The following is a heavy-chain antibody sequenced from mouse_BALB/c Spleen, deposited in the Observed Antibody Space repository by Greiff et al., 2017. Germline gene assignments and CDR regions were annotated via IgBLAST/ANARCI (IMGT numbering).Heavy chain of an antibody. CDR1: GFTFSSYG. Sequence: EVKLMESGGDLVKPGGSLKLSCAASGFTFSSYGMSWVRQTPDKRLEWVATISSGGSYTYYPDSVKGRFTISRDNAKNTLYLQMSSLKSEDTAMYYCARLSSYDYFDYWGQGTTLTVSS. D-gene: IGHD1-1*01. CDR2: ISSGGSYT. CDR3: ARLSSYDYFDY. J-gene: IGHJ2*01. V-gene: IGHV5-6*01.